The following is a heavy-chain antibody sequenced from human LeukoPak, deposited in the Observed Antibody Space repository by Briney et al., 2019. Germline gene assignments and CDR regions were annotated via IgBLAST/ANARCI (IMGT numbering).Heavy chain of an antibody. D-gene: IGHD3-10*01. CDR2: LSGRGGRT. CDR3: AKDRGLLWFGELLPFDY. J-gene: IGHJ4*02. CDR1: GFTLSSYA. Sequence: GGCLRLSCAASGFTLSSYAMSWVRQAPGKGLEWGSALSGRGGRTYYADSVKGRFTISRDHSQHTLHLQENSLSAQHTAVFHFAKDRGLLWFGELLPFDYWGQGTLVTVSS. V-gene: IGHV3-23*01.